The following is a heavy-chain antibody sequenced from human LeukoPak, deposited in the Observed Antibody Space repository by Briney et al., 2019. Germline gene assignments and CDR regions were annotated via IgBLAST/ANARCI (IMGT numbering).Heavy chain of an antibody. J-gene: IGHJ4*02. V-gene: IGHV3-23*01. CDR1: GFTFNNYA. Sequence: GGSLRLSCAASGFTFNNYALSWVRQTPGKGLEWVSATVGSRPDTYHADSVKGRFTVSRDNSRNTLYLQMNSLRAEDTAVYYCAKDSGITSVAYWGQGTLVTVSS. D-gene: IGHD1-14*01. CDR3: AKDSGITSVAY. CDR2: TVGSRPDT.